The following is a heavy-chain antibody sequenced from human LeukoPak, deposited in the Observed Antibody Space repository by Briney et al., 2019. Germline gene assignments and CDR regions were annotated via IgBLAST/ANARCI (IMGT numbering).Heavy chain of an antibody. CDR2: IYTSGST. V-gene: IGHV4-4*07. CDR1: GGSISPYY. D-gene: IGHD2-15*01. Sequence: PSETLSLTCTVSGGSISPYYWSWIRQPAGKGREWIGRIYTSGSTNYNPSLKSRVTMSVDTSKNQFSLKLSSVTAADTAVYYCARGNTLCSGGSCSTNIDYWGQGTLVTVSS. CDR3: ARGNTLCSGGSCSTNIDY. J-gene: IGHJ4*02.